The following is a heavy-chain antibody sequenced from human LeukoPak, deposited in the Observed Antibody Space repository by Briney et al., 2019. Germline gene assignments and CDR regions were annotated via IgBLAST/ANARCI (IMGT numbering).Heavy chain of an antibody. D-gene: IGHD2-21*02. J-gene: IGHJ4*02. Sequence: SETLSLTCTVSGASIKNYYFSWMRQAPGKGLQCIGNVYYTGSINYNPSLKSRVTISVDTSKNQISLKLTSVTAADTAMYHCARVSLGTGACFFDYWGQGTLVTVSS. V-gene: IGHV4-59*01. CDR1: GASIKNYY. CDR3: ARVSLGTGACFFDY. CDR2: VYYTGSI.